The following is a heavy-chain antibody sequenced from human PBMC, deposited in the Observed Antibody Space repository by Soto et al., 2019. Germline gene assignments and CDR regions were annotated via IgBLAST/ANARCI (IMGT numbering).Heavy chain of an antibody. CDR1: GFTFSSYA. CDR2: ISYDGSNK. J-gene: IGHJ1*01. V-gene: IGHV3-30-3*01. CDR3: ARDWRSSRVPV. Sequence: LRLSCAASGFTFSSYAMHWVRQAPGKGLEWVAVISYDGSNKYYADSVKGRFTISRDNSKNTLYLKMNSLRAEDTAVYYCARDWRSSRVPVCGQGTMGPVSP. D-gene: IGHD3-16*01.